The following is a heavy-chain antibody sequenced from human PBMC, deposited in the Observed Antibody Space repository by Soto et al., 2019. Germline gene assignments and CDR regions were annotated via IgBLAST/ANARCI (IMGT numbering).Heavy chain of an antibody. CDR2: INPNSGGT. CDR1: RYTFTGYY. CDR3: ARDAGSGWHGNWFDP. J-gene: IGHJ5*02. D-gene: IGHD6-19*01. Sequence: GASVKVSCKASRYTFTGYYMHWVRQAPGQGLEWMGWINPNSGGTNYAQKFKGWVTMTRDTSISTAYMELSRLRSDDTAVYYCARDAGSGWHGNWFDPWGQGTLVTVSS. V-gene: IGHV1-2*04.